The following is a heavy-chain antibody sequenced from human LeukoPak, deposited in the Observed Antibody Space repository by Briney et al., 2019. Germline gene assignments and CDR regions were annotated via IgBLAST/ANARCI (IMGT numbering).Heavy chain of an antibody. Sequence: ASVKVSCKASGYTFTGYYMHWVRQAPGQGLEWMGWINPNSGGTNYAQKFQGRVTMTRDTSISTAYMELSRLRSDDTAVYYCAREGIAVAGRKDVLDYWGQGTLVTVSS. CDR1: GYTFTGYY. CDR3: AREGIAVAGRKDVLDY. V-gene: IGHV1-2*02. J-gene: IGHJ4*02. CDR2: INPNSGGT. D-gene: IGHD6-19*01.